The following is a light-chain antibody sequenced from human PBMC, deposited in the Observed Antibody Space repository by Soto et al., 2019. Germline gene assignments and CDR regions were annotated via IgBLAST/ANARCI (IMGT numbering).Light chain of an antibody. Sequence: EIVLTQSPATLSLSPGERATLSCRASQRVSSYLAWYQQKPGQAPSLLIYDASNRATGIPARFSGSGSETDFTLTINSLEPEDFAVYYCQQRSNWPPYTFGQGTKLEIK. CDR3: QQRSNWPPYT. CDR2: DAS. CDR1: QRVSSY. V-gene: IGKV3-11*01. J-gene: IGKJ2*01.